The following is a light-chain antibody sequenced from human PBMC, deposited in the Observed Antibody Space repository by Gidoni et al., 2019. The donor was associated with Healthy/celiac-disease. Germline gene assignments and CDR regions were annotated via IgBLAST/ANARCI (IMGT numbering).Light chain of an antibody. CDR2: EVS. V-gene: IGLV2-8*01. Sequence: QSALTQPPSASGSPGQSVTISCTGNSSDVGGYNYVSWYQQHPGKAPKLMMYEVSKRPSGVPDRFSGSKSGNTAPLTVSGLRAEDEADYYGSSYAGSNNLDAVFGGGTKLTVL. CDR3: SSYAGSNNLDAV. CDR1: SSDVGGYNY. J-gene: IGLJ2*01.